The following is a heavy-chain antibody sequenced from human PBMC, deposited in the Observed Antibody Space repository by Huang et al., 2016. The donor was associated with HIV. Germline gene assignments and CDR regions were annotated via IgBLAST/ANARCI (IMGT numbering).Heavy chain of an antibody. CDR2: VNPSGGGA. CDR3: AREGITPSGTEVSGFDF. J-gene: IGHJ5*01. CDR1: GFSILICY. D-gene: IGHD6-13*01. V-gene: IGHV1-46*03. Sequence: QVQLVQSGAEVKKPGASVTISCKASGFSILICYIHWVRQAPGQGLEWMGKVNPSGGGADYAQKCKGRVTMTRDTSTRTLYMELSSLRSEDTAVYYCAREGITPSGTEVSGFDFWGQGTPVSVSS.